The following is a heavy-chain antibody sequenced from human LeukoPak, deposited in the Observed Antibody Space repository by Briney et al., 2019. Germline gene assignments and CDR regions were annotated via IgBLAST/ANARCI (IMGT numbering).Heavy chain of an antibody. CDR3: ARARTGDY. CDR1: GFTFSSYA. D-gene: IGHD1-14*01. J-gene: IGHJ4*02. Sequence: GGSLRLSCAASGFTFSSYAMSWVRQAPGKGLEWVSAISGSGGSTYYADSVKGRFTISRDSAKNSLYLQMDSLRDDDTAVYYCARARTGDYWGQGTLVTVSS. CDR2: ISGSGGST. V-gene: IGHV3-23*01.